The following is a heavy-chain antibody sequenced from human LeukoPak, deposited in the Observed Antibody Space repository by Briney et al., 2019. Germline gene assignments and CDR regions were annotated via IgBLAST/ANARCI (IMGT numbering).Heavy chain of an antibody. CDR3: AREVGYCSGGSCYSYFDY. Sequence: SETLSLTCTVSGGSISSYYWSWIRQPPGKGLEWSGHIYYSGSTNYNASLTNRVTISVDTSKNQFSLKLSSVTAADTAVYYCAREVGYCSGGSCYSYFDYWGQGTLVTVSS. V-gene: IGHV4-59*01. CDR2: IYYSGST. J-gene: IGHJ4*02. D-gene: IGHD2-15*01. CDR1: GGSISSYY.